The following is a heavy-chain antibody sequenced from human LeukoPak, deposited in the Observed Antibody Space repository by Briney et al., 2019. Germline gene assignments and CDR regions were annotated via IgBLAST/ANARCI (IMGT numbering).Heavy chain of an antibody. Sequence: GGSLRLSCVASGFIFKKYWMNWVRQAPGKGLEWVSYISSSSSYIYYADSVKGRFTISRDNAKNSLYLQMNSLRAEDTAVYYCARDLTDYSSGWKDAFDIWGQGTMVTVSS. J-gene: IGHJ3*02. CDR3: ARDLTDYSSGWKDAFDI. CDR2: ISSSSSYI. D-gene: IGHD6-19*01. CDR1: GFIFKKYW. V-gene: IGHV3-21*05.